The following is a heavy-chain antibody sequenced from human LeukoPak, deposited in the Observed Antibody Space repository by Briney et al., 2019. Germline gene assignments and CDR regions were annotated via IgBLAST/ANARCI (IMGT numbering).Heavy chain of an antibody. Sequence: GASVKVSCKASGYTFTGYYMHWVLQAPGQGLEWMGWINPNSGGTNYAQKFQGRVTMTRDTSISTAYMELSRLRSDDTAVYYCAREQEKGGYCTNGVCYTSNWFDPWGQGTLVTVSS. J-gene: IGHJ5*02. D-gene: IGHD2-8*01. CDR2: INPNSGGT. V-gene: IGHV1-2*02. CDR1: GYTFTGYY. CDR3: AREQEKGGYCTNGVCYTSNWFDP.